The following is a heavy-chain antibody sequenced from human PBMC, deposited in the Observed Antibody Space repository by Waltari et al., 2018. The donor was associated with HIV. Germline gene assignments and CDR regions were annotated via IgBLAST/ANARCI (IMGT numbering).Heavy chain of an antibody. CDR3: ARVPDRSGYQRYAMDV. D-gene: IGHD3-22*01. CDR2: IIPRFGEA. J-gene: IGHJ6*02. CDR1: GGTVSSSD. V-gene: IGHV1-69*01. Sequence: QVQLVQSGAEVKKPGSSVKVSCKASGGTVSSSDISWVRQAPGQGLEWMGAIIPRFGEANYAQKFQGRLTITADESTSTAYMELSSLSSEDTAVYYCARVPDRSGYQRYAMDVWGQGTTVTVS.